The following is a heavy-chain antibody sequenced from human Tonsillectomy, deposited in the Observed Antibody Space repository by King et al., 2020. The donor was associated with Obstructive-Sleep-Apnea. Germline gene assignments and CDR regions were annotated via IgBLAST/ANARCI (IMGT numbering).Heavy chain of an antibody. Sequence: VQLQESGPGLLKPSQTLSLTCTVSGGSISSGDYYWRWIRQPPGKGLEWIGYIYYSGSTYYNPSLKSRVTISLDTSKNQFSLKLNSVTAADTAVFYCARTTLNWYFDLWGRGTLVTVSS. CDR3: ARTTLNWYFDL. D-gene: IGHD2/OR15-2a*01. V-gene: IGHV4-30-4*01. CDR2: IYYSGST. CDR1: GGSISSGDYY. J-gene: IGHJ2*01.